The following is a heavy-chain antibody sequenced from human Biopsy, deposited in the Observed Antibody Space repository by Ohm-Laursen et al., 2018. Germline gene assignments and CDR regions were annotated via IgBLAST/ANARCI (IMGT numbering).Heavy chain of an antibody. D-gene: IGHD3-9*01. CDR1: GGTFSNYG. Sequence: SVKVSCKVPGGTFSNYGVNWVRQAPGQGLEWLGGNIPILGTGNYAQKFQDRVTVAADTSTSTATMELRSLRSDDTAVYYCATKLTGYFHRWGQGTLVIVSS. CDR3: ATKLTGYFHR. J-gene: IGHJ1*01. CDR2: NIPILGTG. V-gene: IGHV1-69*06.